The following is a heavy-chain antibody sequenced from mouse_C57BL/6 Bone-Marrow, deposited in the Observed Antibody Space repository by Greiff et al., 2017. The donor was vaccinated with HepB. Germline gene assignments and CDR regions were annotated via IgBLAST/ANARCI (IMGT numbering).Heavy chain of an antibody. J-gene: IGHJ2*01. Sequence: QVQLQQPGAELVKPGASVKLSCKASGYTFTSYWMQWVKQRPGQGLEWIGEIDPSDSYTNYNQKFKGKATLTVDTSSSTAYMQLSSLTSEDSAVYYCASGDYYFDYWGQGTTLTVSS. D-gene: IGHD2-13*01. CDR1: GYTFTSYW. CDR3: ASGDYYFDY. V-gene: IGHV1-50*01. CDR2: IDPSDSYT.